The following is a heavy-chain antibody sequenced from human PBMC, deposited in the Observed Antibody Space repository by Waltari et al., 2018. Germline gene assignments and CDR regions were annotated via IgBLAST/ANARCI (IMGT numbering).Heavy chain of an antibody. CDR2: INPSGGNT. J-gene: IGHJ6*02. V-gene: IGHV1-46*01. CDR1: EYTFPSSY. D-gene: IGHD2-21*01. Sequence: QVQLVQSGAEVKKPGASVKISCKTSEYTFPSSYIHWVRQAPGQGLEWMGIINPSGGNTIYAQKFQGRVTMTRDTSTSTVYMELSSLRSEDTAVYYCARDTGALWMDVWGQGTTVTVSS. CDR3: ARDTGALWMDV.